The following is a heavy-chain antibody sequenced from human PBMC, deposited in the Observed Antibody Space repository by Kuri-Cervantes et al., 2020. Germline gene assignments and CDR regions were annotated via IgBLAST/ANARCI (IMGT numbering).Heavy chain of an antibody. Sequence: SQTLSLTCAVYGGSFSDYYWSWIRQPPGKGLEWIEEINHSGSTNYNPSLKSRVTISVDTSKNHFSLRLTSVSAADTAIYYCASQKYFDSSGNYFGGYYFDHWGQGTQVTVSS. CDR3: ASQKYFDSSGNYFGGYYFDH. D-gene: IGHD3-22*01. CDR2: INHSGST. V-gene: IGHV4-34*01. J-gene: IGHJ4*02. CDR1: GGSFSDYY.